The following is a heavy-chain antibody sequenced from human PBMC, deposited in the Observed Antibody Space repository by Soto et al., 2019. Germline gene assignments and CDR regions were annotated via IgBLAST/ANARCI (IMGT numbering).Heavy chain of an antibody. CDR2: ISGSGGST. V-gene: IGHV3-23*01. D-gene: IGHD6-19*01. CDR3: AKDSTYSSGWYYFDY. Sequence: GGSLRLSCAASGFTFSSYAMSWVRQAPGKGLEWVSAISGSGGSTYYADSVKGRFTISRDNSKNTPYLQMNSLRAEDTAVYYCAKDSTYSSGWYYFDYWGQGTLVTVSS. J-gene: IGHJ4*02. CDR1: GFTFSSYA.